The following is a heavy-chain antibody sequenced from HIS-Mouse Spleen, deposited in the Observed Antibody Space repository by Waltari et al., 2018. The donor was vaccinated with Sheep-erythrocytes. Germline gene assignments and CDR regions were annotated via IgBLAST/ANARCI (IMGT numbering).Heavy chain of an antibody. J-gene: IGHJ4*02. CDR3: AQTGATTPHFDY. CDR2: CIPILGIA. CDR1: GGTFSSYA. Sequence: QVQLVQSGAEVKKPGSSVKVSCKASGGTFSSYAISWVRQAPGQGLEWMGRCIPILGIANYAQQFQGRVTITAEKSTSTAYMELSSLRSEDTAVYYCAQTGATTPHFDYWGQGTLVTVSS. V-gene: IGHV1-69*04. D-gene: IGHD1-26*01.